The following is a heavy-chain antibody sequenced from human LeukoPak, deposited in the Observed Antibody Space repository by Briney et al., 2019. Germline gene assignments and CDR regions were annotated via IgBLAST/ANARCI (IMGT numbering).Heavy chain of an antibody. V-gene: IGHV3-64*01. J-gene: IGHJ3*02. CDR2: ISSNGGST. CDR3: ARFGSFLNAFDI. Sequence: PGGSLRLSCAXSGFTFSSYAMHWVRQAPGKGLEYVSAISSNGGSTYYANSVKGRFTISRDNSKNTLYLQMGSLRAEDMAVYYCARFGSFLNAFDIWGQGTMVTVSS. D-gene: IGHD2-15*01. CDR1: GFTFSSYA.